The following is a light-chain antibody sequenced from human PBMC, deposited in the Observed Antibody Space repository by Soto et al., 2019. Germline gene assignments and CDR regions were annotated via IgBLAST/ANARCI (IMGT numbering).Light chain of an antibody. J-gene: IGKJ1*01. CDR2: GAS. CDR1: QRVNIN. CDR3: QQYNNWPRT. Sequence: EVAMAHTPVTLSVSPCERATLSFRASQRVNINLAWYQQKPGQAPRLLIYGASTRATGIPARFSGSGSGTEFTLTISSLQSEDFGVYYCQQYNNWPRTFGQGTKVDIK. V-gene: IGKV3-15*01.